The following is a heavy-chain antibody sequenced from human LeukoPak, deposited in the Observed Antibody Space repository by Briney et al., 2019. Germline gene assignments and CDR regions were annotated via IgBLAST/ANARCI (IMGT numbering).Heavy chain of an antibody. D-gene: IGHD3-22*01. CDR3: ARESYVTMIVGDY. CDR1: GFSFSSYE. Sequence: GGSLRLSCAASGFSFSSYEMNWIRQAQGKGLEWVSYISNIGNTIYYADSVKGRFTISRDNAKNSLYLQMNNLRAEDTAVYYCARESYVTMIVGDYWGPGTLVTVSS. CDR2: ISNIGNTI. J-gene: IGHJ4*02. V-gene: IGHV3-48*03.